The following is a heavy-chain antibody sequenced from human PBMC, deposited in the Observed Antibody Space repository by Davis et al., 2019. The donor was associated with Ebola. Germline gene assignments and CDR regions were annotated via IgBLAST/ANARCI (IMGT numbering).Heavy chain of an antibody. CDR2: LSGSGGTT. CDR1: GFTFYSYA. D-gene: IGHD5-12*01. J-gene: IGHJ4*01. V-gene: IGHV3-23*01. Sequence: GESLKISCEASGFTFYSYAMTWVRQVTGKGLEWVSALSGSGGTTYYVDSVKGRFTISRDNAKNTLSLQMNSLRVEDTAVYYCVRDSGYYSHDYWGHGTLVTVSS. CDR3: VRDSGYYSHDY.